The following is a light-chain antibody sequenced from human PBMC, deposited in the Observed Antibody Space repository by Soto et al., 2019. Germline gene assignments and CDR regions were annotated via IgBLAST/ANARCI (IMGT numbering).Light chain of an antibody. Sequence: DIQMTQSPSTLSASIGDRVTITCRASQNINNWIAWYQQKPGKAPKFLIYDASTLESGVPSRFSGSGFGTEFSLTISSRHPDDFGSYYCQHMRTFGQGTKVEMK. CDR1: QNINNW. CDR3: QHMRT. CDR2: DAS. J-gene: IGKJ1*01. V-gene: IGKV1-5*01.